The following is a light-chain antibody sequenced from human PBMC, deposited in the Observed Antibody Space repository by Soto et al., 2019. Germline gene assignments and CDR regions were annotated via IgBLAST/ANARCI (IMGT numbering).Light chain of an antibody. J-gene: IGKJ1*01. CDR3: QQYGSSPTT. CDR1: QSISSY. Sequence: DLPMTQSPSSLSASVGDRFTITCRASQSISSYLNWYQQKPGKAPKLLIYAASSLQSGVPSRFSGSGSGTDFTLTISRLEPEDFAVYYCQQYGSSPTTFGQGTNVDVK. V-gene: IGKV1-39*01. CDR2: AAS.